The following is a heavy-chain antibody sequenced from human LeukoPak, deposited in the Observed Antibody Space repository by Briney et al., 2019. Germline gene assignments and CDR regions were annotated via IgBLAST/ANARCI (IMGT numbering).Heavy chain of an antibody. Sequence: SETLSLTCAVYGGSFSGYYWSWIRQPPGKGLEWIGSIYYSGSTYYNPSLKSRVTISVDTSKNQFSLKLSSVTAADTAVYYCASRYCSGGSCYPIDYWGQGTLVTVSS. V-gene: IGHV4-34*01. D-gene: IGHD2-15*01. J-gene: IGHJ4*02. CDR2: IYYSGST. CDR3: ASRYCSGGSCYPIDY. CDR1: GGSFSGYY.